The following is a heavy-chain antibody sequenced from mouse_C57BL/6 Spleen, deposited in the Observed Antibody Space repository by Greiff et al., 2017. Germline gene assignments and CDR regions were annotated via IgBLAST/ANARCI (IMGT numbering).Heavy chain of an antibody. V-gene: IGHV1-61*01. Sequence: QVQLQQPGAELVRPGSSVKLSCKASGYTFTSYWMDWVKQRPGKGLEWIGHIYPFDSDTHYNQKFKDKATLTVDKSSSTAYMQLSSLTSEDSAVYYCAREDMNEGYYFDYWGQGTTLTVSS. CDR1: GYTFTSYW. J-gene: IGHJ2*01. D-gene: IGHD2-3*01. CDR3: AREDMNEGYYFDY. CDR2: IYPFDSDT.